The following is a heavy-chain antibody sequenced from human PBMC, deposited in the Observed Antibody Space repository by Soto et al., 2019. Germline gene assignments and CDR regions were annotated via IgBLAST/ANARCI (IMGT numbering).Heavy chain of an antibody. CDR1: GGTFSSYT. J-gene: IGHJ4*02. CDR2: IIPILGIA. CDR3: AGTNSSSWYYFDY. D-gene: IGHD6-13*01. Sequence: SVKVSCKASGGTFSSYTISWVRQAPGQGLEWMGRIIPILGIANYAQKFQGRVTITADKSTSTAYMELSSLRSEDTAVYYCAGTNSSSWYYFDYWGQGTLVTVSS. V-gene: IGHV1-69*02.